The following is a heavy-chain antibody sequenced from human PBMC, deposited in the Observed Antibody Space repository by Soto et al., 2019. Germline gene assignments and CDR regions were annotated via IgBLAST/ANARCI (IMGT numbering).Heavy chain of an antibody. CDR3: ARAREPEYSSSIFLDY. CDR1: GLTVSRTQ. J-gene: IGHJ4*02. CDR2: IYSGGST. V-gene: IGHV3-53*01. D-gene: IGHD6-6*01. Sequence: GGSLRLSCAVSGLTVSRTQMSWVRQAPGKGLQWVSVIYSGGSTYYANAVKGRFTISRDISENTVYLELDKLTVDDTAVYYCARAREPEYSSSIFLDYWGRGTLVTVSS.